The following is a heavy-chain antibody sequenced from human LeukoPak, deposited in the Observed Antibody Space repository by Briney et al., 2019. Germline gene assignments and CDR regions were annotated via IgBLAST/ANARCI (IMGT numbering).Heavy chain of an antibody. V-gene: IGHV1-2*02. CDR2: INPNSGGT. Sequence: ASVKVSCKASGYTFTGYYMHWVRQAPGQGLEWMGWINPNSGGTNYAQKFQGRVTMTRDTSISTAYMELSSLRSEDTAVYYCARGDDYVWGSYLDYWGQGTLVTVSS. CDR1: GYTFTGYY. J-gene: IGHJ4*02. CDR3: ARGDDYVWGSYLDY. D-gene: IGHD3-16*02.